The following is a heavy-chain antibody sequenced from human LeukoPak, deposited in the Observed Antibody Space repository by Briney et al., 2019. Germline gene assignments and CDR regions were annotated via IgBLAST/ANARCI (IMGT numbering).Heavy chain of an antibody. D-gene: IGHD3-22*01. CDR1: GYTFTGYY. CDR3: ARDRDYYDSSGYYAY. Sequence: ASVKVSCKASGYTFTGYYMHWVRQAPGQGLEWMGWINPNSGGTNYAQKFQGRVTITADESTSTAYMELSSLRSEDTAVYYCARDRDYYDSSGYYAYWGQGTLVTVSS. J-gene: IGHJ4*02. V-gene: IGHV1-2*02. CDR2: INPNSGGT.